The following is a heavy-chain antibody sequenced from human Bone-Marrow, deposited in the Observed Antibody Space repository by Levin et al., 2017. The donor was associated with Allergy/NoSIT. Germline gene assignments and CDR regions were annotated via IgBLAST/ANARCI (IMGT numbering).Heavy chain of an antibody. D-gene: IGHD2/OR15-2a*01. V-gene: IGHV3-11*01. Sequence: GGSLRLSCAASGFSFSEFYMSWIRQAPGRGLEWISYISSGGGIIYYADSVKGRFTISRDNVKNSLFLQMNSLRAEDTAVYYCARDLFSGPTPSYGLDVWGQGTTVSVSS. CDR3: ARDLFSGPTPSYGLDV. CDR2: ISSGGGII. CDR1: GFSFSEFY. J-gene: IGHJ6*02.